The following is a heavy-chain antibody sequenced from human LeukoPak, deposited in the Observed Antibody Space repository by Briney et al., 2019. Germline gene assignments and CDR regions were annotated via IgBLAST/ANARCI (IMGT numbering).Heavy chain of an antibody. V-gene: IGHV1-46*01. D-gene: IGHD3-3*01. J-gene: IGHJ6*02. CDR1: GYTFTSYY. Sequence: ASVKVSCKASGYTFTSYYMHWVRQAPGQGLEWMGIINPSGGSTSYAQKFQGRVTMTRNTSISTAYMELSSLRSEDTAVYYCARGMAPPYYDFWSGYYPPYYYYYGMDVWGQGTTVTVSS. CDR3: ARGMAPPYYDFWSGYYPPYYYYYGMDV. CDR2: INPSGGST.